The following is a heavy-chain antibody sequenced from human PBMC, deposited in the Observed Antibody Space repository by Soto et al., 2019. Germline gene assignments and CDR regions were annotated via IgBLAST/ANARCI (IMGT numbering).Heavy chain of an antibody. CDR3: ARVSYYYDSSGYYSTSPGPGPIDY. V-gene: IGHV4-61*01. D-gene: IGHD3-22*01. J-gene: IGHJ4*02. CDR2: IYYSGST. CDR1: GGSFSSGSYY. Sequence: SETLSLTGTVSGGSFSSGSYYWSWILQPPGKGLEWIGYIYYSGSTNYNPSLKSRVTISVDTSKNQFSLKLSSVTAADTAVYYCARVSYYYDSSGYYSTSPGPGPIDYWGQGTLVTVSS.